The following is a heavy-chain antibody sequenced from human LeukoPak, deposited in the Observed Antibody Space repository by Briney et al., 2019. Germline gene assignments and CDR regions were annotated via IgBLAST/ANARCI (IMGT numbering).Heavy chain of an antibody. V-gene: IGHV1-18*01. Sequence: ASVEVSCKASGYTFTTYGISWVRQAPGQGLEWMGWISAYNGNTNYAQRLQGRVTMTTDTSTSTAYMELRSLRSDDTAVYYCARWGSSWTFHDYWGQGTLVTVSS. CDR3: ARWGSSWTFHDY. CDR1: GYTFTTYG. J-gene: IGHJ4*02. D-gene: IGHD2-2*01. CDR2: ISAYNGNT.